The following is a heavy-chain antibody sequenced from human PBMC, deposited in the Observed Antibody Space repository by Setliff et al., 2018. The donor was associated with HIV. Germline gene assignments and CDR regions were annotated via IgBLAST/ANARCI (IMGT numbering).Heavy chain of an antibody. CDR1: GGSINSRDYS. Sequence: SETLSLTCTVSGGSINSRDYSWGWIRQPPGKGLEWIGEIYHSGSTNYNPSLKSRVTISVDKSKNQFSLKLSSVTAADTAVYYCARDVWFVEPLPDLWGQGTLVTVSS. V-gene: IGHV4-39*07. J-gene: IGHJ4*02. D-gene: IGHD3-10*01. CDR2: IYHSGST. CDR3: ARDVWFVEPLPDL.